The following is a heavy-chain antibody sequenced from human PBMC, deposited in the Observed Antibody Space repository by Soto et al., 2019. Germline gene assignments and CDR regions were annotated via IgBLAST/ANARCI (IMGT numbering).Heavy chain of an antibody. CDR2: VSKSDYT. J-gene: IGHJ4*02. CDR3: AREDSIIIPAVSDF. V-gene: IGHV3-21*01. Sequence: KSGGSLRLSCVVSRFTFNNYGINWVRQAPGKGLEWVSSVSKSDYTYYSDSVKGRFTISRDNAKNSVSLQMNTLRAEDTAVYYCAREDSIIIPAVSDFWGQGTLVTVSS. D-gene: IGHD2-2*01. CDR1: RFTFNNYG.